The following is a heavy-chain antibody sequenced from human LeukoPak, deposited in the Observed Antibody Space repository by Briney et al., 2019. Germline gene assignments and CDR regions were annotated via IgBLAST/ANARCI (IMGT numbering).Heavy chain of an antibody. V-gene: IGHV1-69*05. CDR3: AREAAPTIFGVVIPRMDV. J-gene: IGHJ6*03. CDR2: IIPIFGTA. D-gene: IGHD3-3*01. Sequence: SVKVSCKASGGTFSSYAISWVRQAPGQGLEWMGRIIPIFGTANYAQKFQGRVTITTDESTSTAYMELSSLRSEDTAVYYCAREAAPTIFGVVIPRMDVWGKGTTVTVSS. CDR1: GGTFSSYA.